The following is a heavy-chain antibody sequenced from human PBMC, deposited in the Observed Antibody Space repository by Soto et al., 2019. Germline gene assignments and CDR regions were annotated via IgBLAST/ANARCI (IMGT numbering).Heavy chain of an antibody. CDR1: GGSISSGDYY. V-gene: IGHV4-30-4*01. D-gene: IGHD5-12*01. J-gene: IGHJ4*02. CDR3: AKTIEMASIRPFDC. Sequence: SQTLPLTCTVSGGSISSGDYYWSWIRQPPGKGLEWIGYIYYSGSTYYNPSLKSRVTISVDTSKNQFSLKLSSVTAADTAVYYCAKTIEMASIRPFDCWGQGTAVTVSS. CDR2: IYYSGST.